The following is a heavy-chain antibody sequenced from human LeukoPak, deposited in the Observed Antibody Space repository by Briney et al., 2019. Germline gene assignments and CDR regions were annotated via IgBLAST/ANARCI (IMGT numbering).Heavy chain of an antibody. J-gene: IGHJ6*03. CDR2: ISGSGGST. D-gene: IGHD3-9*01. CDR3: AKEEGRYFVYYMDV. Sequence: PGGSLRLSCAASGFTFSSYGMSWVRQAPGKGLEWVSAISGSGGSTYYADSVKGRFTISRDNSKNTLYLQMNSLRAEDTAVYYCAKEEGRYFVYYMDVWGKGTTVTISS. V-gene: IGHV3-23*01. CDR1: GFTFSSYG.